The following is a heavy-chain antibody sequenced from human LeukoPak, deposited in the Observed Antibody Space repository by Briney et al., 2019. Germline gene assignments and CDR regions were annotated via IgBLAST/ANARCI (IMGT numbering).Heavy chain of an antibody. D-gene: IGHD1-1*01. V-gene: IGHV3-7*01. Sequence: GGSPGLSCAASGFTFSSHLMNLGRQAPGKGPEWVANIKQDASERYYVDSVKGRFTISRDNAKNSLYLQMNSLRAEDTAVYYCATPTAGTWHFDYWGQGTLVTVSS. CDR1: GFTFSSHL. J-gene: IGHJ4*02. CDR2: IKQDASER. CDR3: ATPTAGTWHFDY.